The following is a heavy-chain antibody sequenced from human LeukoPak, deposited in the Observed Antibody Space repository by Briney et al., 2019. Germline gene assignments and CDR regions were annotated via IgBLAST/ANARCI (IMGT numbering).Heavy chain of an antibody. V-gene: IGHV1-46*01. CDR1: GYTFTSYY. D-gene: IGHD6-19*01. J-gene: IGHJ5*02. Sequence: GASVKVSCKASGYTFTSYYMHWVRQAPGQGLEWMGIINPSGGSTSYAQKFQGRVTMTRDTSTSTVYMELSRLRSGDTAVYYCAKGRVVAGTKSLTYNWSDPWGQGTLVTVSS. CDR3: AKGRVVAGTKSLTYNWSDP. CDR2: INPSGGST.